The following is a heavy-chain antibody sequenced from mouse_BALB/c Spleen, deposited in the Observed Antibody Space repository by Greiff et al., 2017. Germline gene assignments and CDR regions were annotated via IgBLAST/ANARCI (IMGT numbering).Heavy chain of an antibody. CDR1: GFNIKDYY. J-gene: IGHJ2*01. CDR3: NGRYDVDY. V-gene: IGHV14-4*02. Sequence: EVQLQQSGAELVRSGASVKLSCTASGFNIKDYYMHWVKQRPEQGLEWIGWIDPENGDTEYAPKFQGKATMTADTSSNTAYLQLSSLTSEGTAVYYFNGRYDVDYWGQGTTLTVSS. CDR2: IDPENGDT. D-gene: IGHD2-14*01.